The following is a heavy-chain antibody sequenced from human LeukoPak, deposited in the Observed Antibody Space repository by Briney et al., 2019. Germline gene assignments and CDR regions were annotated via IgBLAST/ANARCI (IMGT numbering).Heavy chain of an antibody. D-gene: IGHD2-21*02. CDR1: GFTFSSYA. J-gene: IGHJ4*02. CDR3: AKYLKGDCYSTYIDY. CDR2: ISGSGGST. V-gene: IGHV3-23*01. Sequence: GGSLRLSCAASGFTFSSYAMSWVRQAPGKGLEWVSGISGSGGSTYYADSVKGRFTISRDNSKNTLYLQMNSLRAEDTAVYYCAKYLKGDCYSTYIDYWGQGTLVTVSS.